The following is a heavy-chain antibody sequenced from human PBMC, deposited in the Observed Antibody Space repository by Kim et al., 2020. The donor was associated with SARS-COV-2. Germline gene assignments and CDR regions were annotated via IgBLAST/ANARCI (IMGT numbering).Heavy chain of an antibody. CDR2: INHSGST. V-gene: IGHV4-34*01. J-gene: IGHJ4*02. CDR1: GGSFSGYY. Sequence: SETLSLTCAVYGGSFSGYYWSWIRQPPGKGLEWIGEINHSGSTNYNPSLKSRVTISVDTSKNQFSLKLSSVTAADTAVYYCARGSSSWYREYYFDYWGQGTLVTVSS. CDR3: ARGSSSWYREYYFDY. D-gene: IGHD6-13*01.